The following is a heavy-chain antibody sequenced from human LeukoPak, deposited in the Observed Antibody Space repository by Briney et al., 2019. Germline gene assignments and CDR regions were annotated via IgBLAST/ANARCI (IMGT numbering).Heavy chain of an antibody. V-gene: IGHV3-74*01. CDR1: GFTFSSYW. CDR2: INNDGSTT. Sequence: GGSLRLSCAASGFTFSSYWMHWVRQAPGKGLVWVSRINNDGSTTAYADSVKGRFTISRDNTKNTLYLQMNSLRAEDTAVYYCARTYSSFDYWGQGTLVTVSS. D-gene: IGHD6-19*01. CDR3: ARTYSSFDY. J-gene: IGHJ4*02.